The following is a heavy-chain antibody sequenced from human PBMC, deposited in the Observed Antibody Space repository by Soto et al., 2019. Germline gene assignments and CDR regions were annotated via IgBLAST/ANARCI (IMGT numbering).Heavy chain of an antibody. Sequence: EVQLVESGGGLVQPGGSLRLSCAASGFTFSSYWMSWVRQAPGKGLEWVANIKQDGSEKYYVDSVKGRFTISRDNAKNSLYLQMNSLRAEDTAVYYCARDRGSQIYYYYYMDVWGKGTTVTVSS. CDR1: GFTFSSYW. J-gene: IGHJ6*03. CDR3: ARDRGSQIYYYYYMDV. V-gene: IGHV3-7*01. D-gene: IGHD2-15*01. CDR2: IKQDGSEK.